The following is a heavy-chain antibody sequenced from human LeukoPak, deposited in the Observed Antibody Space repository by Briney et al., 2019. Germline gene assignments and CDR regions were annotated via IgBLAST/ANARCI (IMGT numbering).Heavy chain of an antibody. CDR3: ARNWNEKTYFFDY. D-gene: IGHD1-1*01. CDR2: ITAYDGNT. J-gene: IGHJ4*02. Sequence: ASVKVSCKASGYTFNRYGISWVRQAPGQELEWLGWITAYDGNTDSAQKVQGRVTMTTDASTSTAYMELRSLRSDDTAVYYCARNWNEKTYFFDYWGQGTLVTVSS. CDR1: GYTFNRYG. V-gene: IGHV1-18*01.